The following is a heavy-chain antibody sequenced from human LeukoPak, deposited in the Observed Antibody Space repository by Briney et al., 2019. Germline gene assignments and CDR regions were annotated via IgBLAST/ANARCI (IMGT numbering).Heavy chain of an antibody. Sequence: SETLSLTCAVYGGSFSVYYWSWIRQPPGKGLEWIGEINHSGSTNYNPSLKSRVTISVDTSKNHCSLKLSSVTAADTAVYYCARGCSYGDYGDWFDPWGQGTLVTVSS. CDR1: GGSFSVYY. J-gene: IGHJ5*02. CDR3: ARGCSYGDYGDWFDP. V-gene: IGHV4-34*01. D-gene: IGHD4-17*01. CDR2: INHSGST.